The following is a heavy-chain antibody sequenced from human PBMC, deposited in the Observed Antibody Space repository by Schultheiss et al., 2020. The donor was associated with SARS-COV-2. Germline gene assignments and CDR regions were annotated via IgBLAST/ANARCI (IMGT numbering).Heavy chain of an antibody. J-gene: IGHJ6*02. CDR1: GGSFSGYY. CDR3: ARDRSGYPPRYGMDV. V-gene: IGHV4-34*09. Sequence: SQTLSLTCAVYGGSFSGYYWSWIRQPPGKGLEWIGEINHSGTTDYNPSLQSRVTISADTSKNEFSLKMSSVTAADTAVYYCARDRSGYPPRYGMDVWGQGTTVTVSS. CDR2: INHSGTT. D-gene: IGHD3-22*01.